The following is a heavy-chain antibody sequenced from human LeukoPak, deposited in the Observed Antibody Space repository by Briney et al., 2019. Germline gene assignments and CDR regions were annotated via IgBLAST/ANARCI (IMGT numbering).Heavy chain of an antibody. CDR1: GYTFTGYY. D-gene: IGHD3-9*01. Sequence: ASVKVSCKASGYTFTGYYMHWVRQAPGQGLEWMGWINPNSGGTNYAQKFQGRVTITADKSTSTAYMELSSLRSEDTAVYYCASSEVKYDILTGYTAMGYYFDYWGQGTLVTVTS. CDR2: INPNSGGT. V-gene: IGHV1-2*02. CDR3: ASSEVKYDILTGYTAMGYYFDY. J-gene: IGHJ4*02.